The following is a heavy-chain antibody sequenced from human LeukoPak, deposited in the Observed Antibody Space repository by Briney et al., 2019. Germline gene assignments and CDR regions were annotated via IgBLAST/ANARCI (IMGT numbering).Heavy chain of an antibody. CDR1: GYTFTSYG. Sequence: ASVKVSCKAPGYTFTSYGISWVRQAPGQGLEWMGWISAYNGNTNYAQKLQGRVTMTTDTSTSTAYMELRSLRSDDTAVYYCARDSLVRYFVTYNWFDPWGQGTLVTVSS. V-gene: IGHV1-18*01. CDR2: ISAYNGNT. D-gene: IGHD3-9*01. CDR3: ARDSLVRYFVTYNWFDP. J-gene: IGHJ5*02.